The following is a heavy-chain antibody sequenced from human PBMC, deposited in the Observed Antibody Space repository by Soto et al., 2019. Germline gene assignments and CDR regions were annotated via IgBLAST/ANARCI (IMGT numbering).Heavy chain of an antibody. J-gene: IGHJ6*02. CDR1: GYSFTSYV. CDR2: INAGNGNT. CDR3: ARGVENIVVVLDVFGYYGMDV. V-gene: IGHV1-3*01. Sequence: ASVKVSGKASGYSFTSYVIYWVRQARGQRLEWMGWINAGNGNTKSSQKFQARVTITSDTSASTAYMELSSLRSEDTAVYFCARGVENIVVVLDVFGYYGMDVWGQGTTVTVSS. D-gene: IGHD2-2*01.